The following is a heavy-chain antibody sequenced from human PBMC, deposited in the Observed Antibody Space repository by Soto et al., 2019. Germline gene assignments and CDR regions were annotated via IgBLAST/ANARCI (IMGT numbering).Heavy chain of an antibody. CDR2: ITWNSASI. CDR3: AKDMWLAGGFLDS. V-gene: IGHV3-9*01. CDR1: GFTFDDYA. D-gene: IGHD6-19*01. Sequence: PGGSLRFSCVGSGFTFDDYAMHWVRQAPGKALEWVSGITWNSASIDYADSVKGRFTISRDNGKNSLFLQMTSLRPEDTALYYCAKDMWLAGGFLDSWGQGTLVTVSS. J-gene: IGHJ4*02.